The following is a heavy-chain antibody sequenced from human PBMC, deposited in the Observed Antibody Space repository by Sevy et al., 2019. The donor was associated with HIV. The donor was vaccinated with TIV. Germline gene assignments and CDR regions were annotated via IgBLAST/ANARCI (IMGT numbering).Heavy chain of an antibody. J-gene: IGHJ4*02. V-gene: IGHV3-7*01. CDR2: IKQDGSEK. CDR1: GFTFSSYW. Sequence: GGSLRLSCVASGFTFSSYWMHWVRQAPGKGLEWVANIKQDGSEKYYVGSVKGRFTISRDNAKNTVYLQMNSLRAEDTAVYYCAGRSFDSWGQGTLVTVSS. CDR3: AGRSFDS.